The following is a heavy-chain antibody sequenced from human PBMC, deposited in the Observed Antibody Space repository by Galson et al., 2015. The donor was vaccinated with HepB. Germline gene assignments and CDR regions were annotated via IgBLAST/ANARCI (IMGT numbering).Heavy chain of an antibody. V-gene: IGHV3-23*01. J-gene: IGHJ4*02. Sequence: SLRLSCAASGFTFSSYAMSWVRQAPGKGLEWVSAISGSGGSTYYADSVKGRFTISRDNSKNTLYLQMNSLRAEDTAVYYCATTVTTLFYFDYWGQGTLVTVSS. CDR3: ATTVTTLFYFDY. D-gene: IGHD4-17*01. CDR2: ISGSGGST. CDR1: GFTFSSYA.